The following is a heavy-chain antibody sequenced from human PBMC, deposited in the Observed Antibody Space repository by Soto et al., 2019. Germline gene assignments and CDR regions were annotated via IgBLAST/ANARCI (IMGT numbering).Heavy chain of an antibody. CDR2: IYPGDSDT. CDR3: ARDQTDSGGYSDS. Sequence: PGESLKISCKGSGYSFTSYWIGWVRQMPGKGLEWMGIIYPGDSDTRYSPSFQGQVTISADKSISTAYLQVSKLRAEDTAVYFCARDQTDSGGYSDSWGQGTLVTVSS. J-gene: IGHJ4*02. CDR1: GYSFTSYW. D-gene: IGHD3-22*01. V-gene: IGHV5-51*01.